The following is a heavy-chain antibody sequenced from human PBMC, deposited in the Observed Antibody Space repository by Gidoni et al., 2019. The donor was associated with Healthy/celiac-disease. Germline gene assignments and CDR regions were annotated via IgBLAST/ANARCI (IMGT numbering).Heavy chain of an antibody. Sequence: QVQLVQSGAEVKKPGASVKASCKASGYTFTSYAMHWVRQAPGQRLEWMGWINAGNGNTKYSQKFQGRVTITRDTSASTAYMELSSLRSEDTAVYYCARGNLVVHYYYYGMDVWGQGTTVTVSS. J-gene: IGHJ6*02. CDR2: INAGNGNT. CDR3: ARGNLVVHYYYYGMDV. CDR1: GYTFTSYA. D-gene: IGHD2-15*01. V-gene: IGHV1-3*01.